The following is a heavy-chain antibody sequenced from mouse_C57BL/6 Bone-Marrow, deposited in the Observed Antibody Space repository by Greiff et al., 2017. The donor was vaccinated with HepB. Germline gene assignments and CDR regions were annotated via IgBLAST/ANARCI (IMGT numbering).Heavy chain of an antibody. CDR2: ISSGGDYI. CDR3: TREAYSAWFAY. V-gene: IGHV5-9-1*02. J-gene: IGHJ3*01. D-gene: IGHD2-10*01. Sequence: DVQLVESGEGLVKPGGSLKLSCAASGFTFSSYAMSWVRQTPEKRLEWVAYISSGGDYIYYADTVKGRFTISRDNARNTLYLQMSSLKSEDTAMYYCTREAYSAWFAYWGQGTLVTVSA. CDR1: GFTFSSYA.